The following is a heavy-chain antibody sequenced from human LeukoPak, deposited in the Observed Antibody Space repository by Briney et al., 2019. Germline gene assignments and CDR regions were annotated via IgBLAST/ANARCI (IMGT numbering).Heavy chain of an antibody. CDR2: INPNSGGT. D-gene: IGHD5-12*01. CDR3: ARDRRPLATITHYHGRDV. Sequence: ASVKVSCKASGYTFTGYYMHWVRQAPGHGLEWMGWINPNSGGTNYAQKFQGRVTMTRDTSISTAYMELSRLRSDDTAVYYCARDRRPLATITHYHGRDVWGQGTTVTVSS. V-gene: IGHV1-2*02. J-gene: IGHJ6*02. CDR1: GYTFTGYY.